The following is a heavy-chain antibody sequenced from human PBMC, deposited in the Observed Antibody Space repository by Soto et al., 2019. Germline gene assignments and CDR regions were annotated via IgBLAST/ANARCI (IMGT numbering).Heavy chain of an antibody. D-gene: IGHD5-18*01. CDR1: GGSISSRSYY. Sequence: SETLSLTCTVSGGSISSRSYYWGWIRQPPGKGLECIGSIYYSGGTYYNPSLKSRVTISVDTSKNQFSLELNSVTAPDTAVYYWARQRAHTAMDFDYWGQGTLVTASS. CDR3: ARQRAHTAMDFDY. CDR2: IYYSGGT. V-gene: IGHV4-39*01. J-gene: IGHJ4*02.